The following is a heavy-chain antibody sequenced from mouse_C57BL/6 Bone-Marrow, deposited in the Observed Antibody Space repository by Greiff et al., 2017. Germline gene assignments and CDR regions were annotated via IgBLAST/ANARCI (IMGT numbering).Heavy chain of an antibody. J-gene: IGHJ3*01. Sequence: QVQLQQPGAELVKPCASVMLSCTASGYTFTSYWLQWVKLRPGQGLEWSGEIDPSDSYTNYHQKFKGKATLTVDTSSSTAYMPLSTLTSEDSAVYYCARGEVISRDWGQGTLGTVSA. CDR1: GYTFTSYW. CDR2: IDPSDSYT. V-gene: IGHV1-50*01. D-gene: IGHD1-1*01. CDR3: ARGEVISRD.